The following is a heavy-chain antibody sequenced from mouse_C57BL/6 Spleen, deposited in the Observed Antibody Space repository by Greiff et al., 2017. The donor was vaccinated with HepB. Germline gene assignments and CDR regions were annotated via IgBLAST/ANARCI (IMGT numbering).Heavy chain of an antibody. CDR2: INPNYGTT. CDR1: GYSFTDYN. V-gene: IGHV1-39*01. CDR3: ARERQWGFGAMDY. Sequence: EVKLMESGPELVKPGASVKISCKASGYSFTDYNMNWVKQSNGKSLEWIGVINPNYGTTSYNQKFKGKATLTVDQSSSTAYMQLNSLTSEDSAVYYCARERQWGFGAMDYWGQGTSVTVSS. J-gene: IGHJ4*01.